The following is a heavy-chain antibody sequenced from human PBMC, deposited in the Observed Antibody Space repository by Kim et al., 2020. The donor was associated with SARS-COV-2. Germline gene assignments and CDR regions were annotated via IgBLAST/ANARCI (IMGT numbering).Heavy chain of an antibody. CDR3: AREGASWAFDL. CDR2: INQDGSDI. J-gene: IGHJ3*01. CDR1: DFSLVYNW. Sequence: GGSLRLSCAASDFSLVYNWMDWVRQAPGKGLEWVANINQDGSDIYYVDSVKGRFTISRDNAKNSLFLQMNSLRAEDTALYYCAREGASWAFDLWGQGTMVTVSS. V-gene: IGHV3-7*05.